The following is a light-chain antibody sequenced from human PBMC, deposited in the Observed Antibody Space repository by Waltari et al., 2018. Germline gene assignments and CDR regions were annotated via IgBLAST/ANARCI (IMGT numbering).Light chain of an antibody. J-gene: IGKJ1*01. Sequence: DIQMTQSPSSLSASVGDRVTITCRASQSICIWLNWHQQKPGKAPKLLIYSTSRLQSGVPSRFSGSGSGTDFTLTISSLQPEDFATYYCQQSSSTPPWTFGQGTKVEIK. CDR3: QQSSSTPPWT. V-gene: IGKV1-39*01. CDR2: STS. CDR1: QSICIW.